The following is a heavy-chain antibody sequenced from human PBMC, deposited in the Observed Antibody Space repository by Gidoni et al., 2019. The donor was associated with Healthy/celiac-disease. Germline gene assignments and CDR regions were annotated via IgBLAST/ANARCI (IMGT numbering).Heavy chain of an antibody. CDR1: CSSLSRYY. D-gene: IGHD6-6*01. CDR2: VYDSGSS. V-gene: IGHV4-59*01. Sequence: QVQLQASGPGLGKPSEAVSLTCTVSCSSLSRYYWSWIRQPPGKGLEWIGYVYDSGSSNYNPSHKNRVTISVDMSKTQFTLKLSSDPAADTAVYYCARSLAAHSCNWFYPWGQGTLVTVSS. CDR3: ARSLAAHSCNWFYP. J-gene: IGHJ5*02.